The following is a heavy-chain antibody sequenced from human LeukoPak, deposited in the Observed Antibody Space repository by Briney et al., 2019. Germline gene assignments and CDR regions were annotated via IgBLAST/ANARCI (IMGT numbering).Heavy chain of an antibody. D-gene: IGHD6-25*01. Sequence: GGSLRLSCAASGFTFSSYSMNWVRQAPGKGLEWVSYISSSSSTIYYADSVKGRFTISRDNAKNSLYLQMNSLRDEDTAVYYCARPSIAARRGHVDYWGQGTLVTVSS. V-gene: IGHV3-48*02. CDR1: GFTFSSYS. J-gene: IGHJ4*02. CDR3: ARPSIAARRGHVDY. CDR2: ISSSSSTI.